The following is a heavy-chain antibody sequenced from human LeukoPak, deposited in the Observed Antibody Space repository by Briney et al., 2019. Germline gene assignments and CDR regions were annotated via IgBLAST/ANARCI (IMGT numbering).Heavy chain of an antibody. J-gene: IGHJ4*02. D-gene: IGHD2-15*01. CDR1: GGSISSSSYY. CDR3: ARQPGSVAATGAYDYFDY. Sequence: SETLSLTCTVSGGSISSSSYYWGWIRQPPGKGLEWIGSIYYSGSTYYNPSLKSRVTISVDTSKNQFSLKLSSVTVADTAVYYCARQPGSVAATGAYDYFDYWGQGTLVTVSS. CDR2: IYYSGST. V-gene: IGHV4-39*07.